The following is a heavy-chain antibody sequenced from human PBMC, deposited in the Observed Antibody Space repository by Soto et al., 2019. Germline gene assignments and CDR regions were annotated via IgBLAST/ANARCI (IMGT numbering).Heavy chain of an antibody. Sequence: SLRLSCAASGFIFSGYWMSWVRQAPGKGLEWVANIKEDGSEKNYVDSVKGRFTISRDNAKNSLYLQMNSLRAEDTAVYYCARSGSENDYWGQGTPVTVSS. V-gene: IGHV3-7*03. CDR2: IKEDGSEK. D-gene: IGHD5-12*01. CDR1: GFIFSGYW. CDR3: ARSGSENDY. J-gene: IGHJ4*02.